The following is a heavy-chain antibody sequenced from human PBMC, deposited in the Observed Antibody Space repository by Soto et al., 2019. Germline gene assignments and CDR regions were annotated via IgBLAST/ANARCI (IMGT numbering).Heavy chain of an antibody. V-gene: IGHV4-34*01. J-gene: IGHJ4*02. CDR3: AKASRFDS. CDR1: GASFSGYY. CDR2: INHRGST. D-gene: IGHD6-6*01. Sequence: QVQLQQWGAGLLKPSETLSLTCAVYGASFSGYYWSWIRQPPGKGLEGIGEINHRGSTNYNPSLKSRVTISVDTSKNQFSLKVSSVTAADTAVYYCAKASRFDSWGQGTLVTVSS.